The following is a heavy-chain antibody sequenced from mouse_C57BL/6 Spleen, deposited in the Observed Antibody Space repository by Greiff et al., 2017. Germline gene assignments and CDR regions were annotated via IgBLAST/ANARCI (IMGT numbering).Heavy chain of an antibody. V-gene: IGHV1-64*01. CDR3: SRPSTGTFDY. J-gene: IGHJ2*01. Sequence: QVQLQQPGAELVKPGASVKLSCKASGYTFTSYWMHWVKQRPGQGLEWIGMIHPNSGSTNYNEKFKSKDTLTVDKSSSTAYMHLSSLTSEASAVYYCSRPSTGTFDYWGQGTTLTVSS. CDR2: IHPNSGST. D-gene: IGHD4-1*02. CDR1: GYTFTSYW.